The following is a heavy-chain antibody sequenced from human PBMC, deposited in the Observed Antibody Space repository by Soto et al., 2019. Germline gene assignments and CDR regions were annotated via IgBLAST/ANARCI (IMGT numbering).Heavy chain of an antibody. CDR3: ARVYGDYRSFDAEYFQH. CDR1: GFTFSSYA. Sequence: QVQLVESGGGVVQPGRSLRLSCAASGFTFSSYAMHWVRQAPGKGLEWVAVISCDGSNKYYADSVKGRFTISRDNSKNTLYLQMNSLRAEDTAVYYCARVYGDYRSFDAEYFQHWGQGTLVTVSS. J-gene: IGHJ1*01. V-gene: IGHV3-30-3*01. D-gene: IGHD4-17*01. CDR2: ISCDGSNK.